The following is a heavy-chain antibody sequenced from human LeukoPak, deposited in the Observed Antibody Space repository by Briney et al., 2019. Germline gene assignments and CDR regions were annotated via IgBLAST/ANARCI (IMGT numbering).Heavy chain of an antibody. CDR3: ARRADYWFDP. CDR1: GYIFSNYW. D-gene: IGHD2-21*02. J-gene: IGHJ5*02. V-gene: IGHV5-51*01. CDR2: IYPRDSDT. Sequence: GESLKISCKGSGYIFSNYWIGWVRQMPGKGLEWMGIIYPRDSDTRYSPSFQGQVTISDDKSIRPAYLQWSSLKASDTAMYYCARRADYWFDPWGQGTLVTVSS.